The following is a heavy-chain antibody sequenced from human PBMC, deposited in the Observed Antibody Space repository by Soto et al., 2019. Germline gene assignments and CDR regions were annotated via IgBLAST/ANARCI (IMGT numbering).Heavy chain of an antibody. D-gene: IGHD1-1*01. CDR3: ARDGAGTGVDY. Sequence: PSETLSLTCTVSGGSISSYYWIWIRQPPGKGLEWIGHIYYSGSTNYNPSLKSRVTISVDTSKNQFSLKLSSVTAADTAVYYCARDGAGTGVDYWGQGTLVTVSS. J-gene: IGHJ4*02. V-gene: IGHV4-59*01. CDR2: IYYSGST. CDR1: GGSISSYY.